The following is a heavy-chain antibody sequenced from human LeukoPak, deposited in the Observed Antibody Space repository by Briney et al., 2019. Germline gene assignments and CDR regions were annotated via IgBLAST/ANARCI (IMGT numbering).Heavy chain of an antibody. D-gene: IGHD2-15*01. J-gene: IGHJ6*03. CDR2: IYTSGST. CDR1: GGSISSDY. V-gene: IGHV4-4*07. Sequence: PSETPSLTCTVSGGSISSDYWSWIRQPAGKGLEWIGRIYTSGSTNYNPSLKSRVTISVDTSKNQFSLKLSSVTAADTAVYYCASRLGYCSGGSCYSKRGYYYYMDVWGKGTTVTVSS. CDR3: ASRLGYCSGGSCYSKRGYYYYMDV.